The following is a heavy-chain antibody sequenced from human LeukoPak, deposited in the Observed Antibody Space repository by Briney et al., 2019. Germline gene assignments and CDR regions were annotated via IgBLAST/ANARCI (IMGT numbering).Heavy chain of an antibody. CDR1: GFTFSSYG. V-gene: IGHV3-23*01. D-gene: IGHD1-26*01. J-gene: IGHJ6*03. Sequence: GGSLRLSCAASGFTFSSYGMSWVRQAPGKGLEWVSAISGSGGSTYYADSVKGRFTISRDNSKNTLYLQMNSLRAEDMALYYCAKDATTYYYYYYMDVWGKGTTVTVSS. CDR2: ISGSGGST. CDR3: AKDATTYYYYYYMDV.